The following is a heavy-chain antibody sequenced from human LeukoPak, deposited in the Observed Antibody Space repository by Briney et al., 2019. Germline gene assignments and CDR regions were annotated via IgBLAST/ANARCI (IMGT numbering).Heavy chain of an antibody. J-gene: IGHJ4*02. CDR3: ARSLNGYEDY. CDR1: GYSFTDYY. CDR2: INPNNGDT. V-gene: IGHV1-2*02. Sequence: ASVKVSCKASGYSFTDYYIHWVRQAPGQGLEWMGWINPNNGDTHSAQNFQGRVTMTRDTSISTVYMELRRLRSDDTAVYYCARSLNGYEDYWGQGTLVTVSS. D-gene: IGHD5-12*01.